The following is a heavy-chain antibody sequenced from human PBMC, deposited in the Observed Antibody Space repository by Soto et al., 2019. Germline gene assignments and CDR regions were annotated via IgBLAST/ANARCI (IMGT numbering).Heavy chain of an antibody. CDR3: ARDDYYDTSGYLALFDY. J-gene: IGHJ4*02. Sequence: GGSLRLSCVASGFTVSSYSMNWVRQAPGKGLEWVSYISSSSSTIYYADSVKGRFTISRDNAKNSLYLQMNSLRDEDTAVYYCARDDYYDTSGYLALFDYWGQGTLVTVSS. V-gene: IGHV3-48*02. CDR1: GFTVSSYS. D-gene: IGHD3-22*01. CDR2: ISSSSSTI.